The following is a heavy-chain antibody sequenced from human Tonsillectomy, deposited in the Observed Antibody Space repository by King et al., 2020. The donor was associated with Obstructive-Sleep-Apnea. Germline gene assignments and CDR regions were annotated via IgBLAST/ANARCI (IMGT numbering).Heavy chain of an antibody. J-gene: IGHJ5*02. D-gene: IGHD6-13*01. CDR1: GFTFSSYG. V-gene: IGHV3-30*18. Sequence: VQLVESGGGVVQPGRSLRLSCAASGFTFSSYGMHWVRQAPGKGLEWVAVISNDGSNKYYADSVKGRFTISRDNSKNTLYLQMNSLRAEDTAVYYCAKDFSSSWHLRGGWFDPWGQGTLVTVSS. CDR2: ISNDGSNK. CDR3: AKDFSSSWHLRGGWFDP.